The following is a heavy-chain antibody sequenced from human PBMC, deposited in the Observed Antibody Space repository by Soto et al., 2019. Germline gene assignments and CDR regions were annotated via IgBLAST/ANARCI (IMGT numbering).Heavy chain of an antibody. Sequence: TPETLSLTCAVYGGSFSGYYWSWLRQPPGKGPEWIGEINHSGSTKYNPSLESRVTISVDTSKNQFSLKLNSVSAADTAVYYCARTGGMDVWSQGATVTVSS. CDR1: GGSFSGYY. V-gene: IGHV4-34*01. J-gene: IGHJ6*02. CDR2: INHSGST. CDR3: ARTGGMDV.